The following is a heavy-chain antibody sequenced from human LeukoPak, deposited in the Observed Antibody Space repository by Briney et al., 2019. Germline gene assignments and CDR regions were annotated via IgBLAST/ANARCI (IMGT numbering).Heavy chain of an antibody. D-gene: IGHD2-15*01. Sequence: SETLSLTCTVSGGSISSYYWSWIRQPPGKGLEWIGYIYYSGSTNYNPSLKSRATISVDTSKNQFSLKLSSVTAADTAVYYCARVGCSGGSCYSDAFDIWGQGTMVTVSS. J-gene: IGHJ3*02. V-gene: IGHV4-59*01. CDR2: IYYSGST. CDR1: GGSISSYY. CDR3: ARVGCSGGSCYSDAFDI.